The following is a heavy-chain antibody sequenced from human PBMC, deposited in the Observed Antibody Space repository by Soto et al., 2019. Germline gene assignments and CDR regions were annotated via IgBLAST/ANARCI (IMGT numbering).Heavy chain of an antibody. CDR2: ISAYNGNT. CDR3: ARGGAAAGTVYYYYGMDV. Sequence: ASVKVSCKASGYTFTSYGISWVRQAPGQGLEWMGWISAYNGNTNYAQKLQGRVTMTTDTSTSTAYMELRSLRSDDTAVYYCARGGAAAGTVYYYYGMDVWGQGNTVTVSS. V-gene: IGHV1-18*01. J-gene: IGHJ6*02. D-gene: IGHD6-13*01. CDR1: GYTFTSYG.